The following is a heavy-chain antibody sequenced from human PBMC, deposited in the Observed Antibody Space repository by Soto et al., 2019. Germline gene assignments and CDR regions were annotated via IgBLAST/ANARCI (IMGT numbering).Heavy chain of an antibody. V-gene: IGHV1-2*02. CDR1: GDTFTGYY. D-gene: IGHD1-26*01. CDR3: ARAQNIVGATTPVGY. J-gene: IGHJ4*02. CDR2: INPNSGGT. Sequence: GASVKVSCKAAGDTFTGYYMHWVRQAPGQGLEWMGWINPNSGGTNYAQKFQGRVTMTRDTSISTAYMELSRLRSDDTAVYYCARAQNIVGATTPVGYWGQGTLVTVSS.